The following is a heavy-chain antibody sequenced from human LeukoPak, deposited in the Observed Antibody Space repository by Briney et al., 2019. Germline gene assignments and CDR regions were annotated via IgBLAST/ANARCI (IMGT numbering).Heavy chain of an antibody. J-gene: IGHJ6*02. CDR2: ISYSGST. CDR3: AKAPSNYYYYYGMDV. D-gene: IGHD4-11*01. CDR1: GGSISSGDYF. Sequence: SETLPLTCTVSGGSISSGDYFWSWIRQPPGKGLEWIGYISYSGSTYYNPSLKSRVTISVDTSKNQFSLKLTSVTAADTAVYYCAKAPSNYYYYYGMDVWGQGTTVTVSS. V-gene: IGHV4-30-4*08.